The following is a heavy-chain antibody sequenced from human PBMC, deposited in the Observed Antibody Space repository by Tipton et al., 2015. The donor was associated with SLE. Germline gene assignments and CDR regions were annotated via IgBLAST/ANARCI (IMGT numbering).Heavy chain of an antibody. CDR3: ARRVAAAETLDY. CDR2: INPSGGST. CDR1: GYTFTSYG. Sequence: QSGAEVKKPGASVKVSCKASGYTFTSYGISWVRQAPGQGLEWMGIINPSGGSTSYAQKFQGRVTMTRDTSTSTVYMELSSLRSEDTAVYYCARRVAAAETLDYWGQGTLVTVSS. J-gene: IGHJ4*02. D-gene: IGHD6-13*01. V-gene: IGHV1-46*01.